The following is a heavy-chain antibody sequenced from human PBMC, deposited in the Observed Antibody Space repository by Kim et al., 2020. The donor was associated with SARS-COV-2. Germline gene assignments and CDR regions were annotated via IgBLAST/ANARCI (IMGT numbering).Heavy chain of an antibody. V-gene: IGHV5-10-1*01. CDR3: ARLGVVVPAATDYYYYGMDV. D-gene: IGHD2-2*01. CDR2: IDPSDSYT. J-gene: IGHJ6*02. CDR1: GYSFTSYW. Sequence: GESLKISCKGSGYSFTSYWISWVRQMPGKGLEWMGRIDPSDSYTNYSPSFQGHVTISADKSISTAYLQWNSLKASDTAMYYCARLGVVVPAATDYYYYGMDVWGQGTTVTVSS.